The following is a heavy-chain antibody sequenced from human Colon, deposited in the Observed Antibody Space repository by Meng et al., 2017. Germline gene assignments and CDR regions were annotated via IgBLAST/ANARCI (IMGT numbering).Heavy chain of an antibody. D-gene: IGHD2-21*02. V-gene: IGHV3-7*03. CDR1: GFAFSGNW. CDR2: IKYDGSVE. CDR3: ARDILGYCGGDCPNTDY. Sequence: GESLKISCVVSGFAFSGNWMSWVRQAPGKGLEGVANIKYDGSVESYVESVRGRFTISRDNAKNSLYLQMNSLRAEDTAVYYCARDILGYCGGDCPNTDYWGQGTLVTVSS. J-gene: IGHJ4*01.